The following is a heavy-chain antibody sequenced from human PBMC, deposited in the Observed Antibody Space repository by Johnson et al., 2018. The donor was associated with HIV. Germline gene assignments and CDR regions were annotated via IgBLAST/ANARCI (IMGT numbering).Heavy chain of an antibody. CDR1: GFTFSSYA. D-gene: IGHD6-13*01. CDR2: ISGSGGRT. J-gene: IGHJ3*02. CDR3: AKDLKRGIAARGAFDI. Sequence: VQLVESGGGVFRPGGSLRLSCAASGFTFSSYAMSWVRQAPGKGLEWVSAISGSGGRTYYADSVKGRFTISRDNAKNSLYLQMNSLRAEDTALYYCAKDLKRGIAARGAFDIWGQGTMVTVSS. V-gene: IGHV3-23*04.